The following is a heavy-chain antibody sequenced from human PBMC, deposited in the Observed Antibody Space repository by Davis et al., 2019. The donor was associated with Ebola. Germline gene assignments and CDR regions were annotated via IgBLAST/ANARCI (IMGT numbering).Heavy chain of an antibody. CDR2: IDPSDSYT. CDR1: GYSFLNYW. V-gene: IGHV5-10-1*01. D-gene: IGHD2-21*01. CDR3: ARHVFDFDMAFDY. J-gene: IGHJ4*02. Sequence: GESLKISCKASGYSFLNYWINWVRHLPGRGLEWIGRIDPSDSYTDYSPSFQGHVTISADKSISTAYLQWSSLKASDTAMYYCARHVFDFDMAFDYWGQGTLVTVSS.